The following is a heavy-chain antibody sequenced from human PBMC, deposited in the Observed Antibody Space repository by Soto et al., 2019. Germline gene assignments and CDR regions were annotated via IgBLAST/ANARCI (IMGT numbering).Heavy chain of an antibody. V-gene: IGHV4-59*01. CDR1: GGSISSYY. CDR3: AYGDSRGPFDS. J-gene: IGHJ4*02. CDR2: IYNSGST. D-gene: IGHD4-17*01. Sequence: PSETLSLTCTVSGGSISSYYWSWIRQPPGKGLEWIGYIYNSGSTNYNPSLKSRVTISVDTSKNQFSLKLSTVTAADTAVYYCAYGDSRGPFDSWGQGTLVTVSS.